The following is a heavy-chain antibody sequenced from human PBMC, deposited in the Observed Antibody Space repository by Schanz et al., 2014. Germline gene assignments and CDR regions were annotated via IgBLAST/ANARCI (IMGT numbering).Heavy chain of an antibody. Sequence: QVQLVQSGAEVKKPGAAVKLSCEASGFTFTTYYIFWVRQAPGEGRERRRVINPSGGSTKYEQKFQDRVTIITGASTNTAYMVQSSMRSEDAAVLYCAGEKSGSCYADDYWGQGTLVTVSS. CDR1: GFTFTTYY. D-gene: IGHD2-15*01. V-gene: IGHV1-46*01. J-gene: IGHJ4*02. CDR3: AGEKSGSCYADDY. CDR2: INPSGGST.